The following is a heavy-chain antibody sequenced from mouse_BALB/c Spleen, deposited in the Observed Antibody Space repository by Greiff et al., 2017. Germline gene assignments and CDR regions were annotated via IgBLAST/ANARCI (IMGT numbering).Heavy chain of an antibody. CDR2: INPSTGYT. Sequence: QVQLQQSGAELAKPGASVKMSCKASGYTFTSYWMHWVKQRPGQGLEWIGYINPSTGYTEYNQKFKDKATLTADKSSSTAYMQLSSLTSEDSAVYYCARWSYGSLDYWGQGTSVTVSS. V-gene: IGHV1-7*01. D-gene: IGHD1-1*01. J-gene: IGHJ4*01. CDR1: GYTFTSYW. CDR3: ARWSYGSLDY.